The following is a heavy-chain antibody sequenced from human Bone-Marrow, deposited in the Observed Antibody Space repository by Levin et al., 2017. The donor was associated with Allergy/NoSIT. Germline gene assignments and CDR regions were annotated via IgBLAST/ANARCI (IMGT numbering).Heavy chain of an antibody. Sequence: SETLSLTCTVFASTNNYYWSWFRQPPGRGLEWIGYSYYSRISNYNPSLKSRVSIAVDTSNNQVSLILTSVTAADTAVYFCARIGDTAMVDSFDYWSQGTLVTVSS. D-gene: IGHD5-18*01. CDR2: SYYSRIS. CDR3: ARIGDTAMVDSFDY. CDR1: ASTNNYY. J-gene: IGHJ4*02. V-gene: IGHV4-59*01.